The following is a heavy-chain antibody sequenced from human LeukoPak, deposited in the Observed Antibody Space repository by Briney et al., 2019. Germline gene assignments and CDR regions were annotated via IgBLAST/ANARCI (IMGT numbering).Heavy chain of an antibody. CDR1: GFTFSDYY. D-gene: IGHD2-2*01. V-gene: IGHV3-11*04. CDR2: ISSSGSTI. CDR3: ARDPYCSSTSCYDYYYMDV. J-gene: IGHJ6*03. Sequence: PGGSLRLSCAASGFTFSDYYMSWIRQAPGKGLEWVSYISSSGSTIYYADSVKGRFTISGDNAKNSLYLQMNSLRAEDTAVYYCARDPYCSSTSCYDYYYMDVWGKGTTVTVSS.